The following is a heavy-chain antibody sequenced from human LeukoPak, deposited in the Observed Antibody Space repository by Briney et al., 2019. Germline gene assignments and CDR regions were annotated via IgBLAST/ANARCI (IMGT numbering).Heavy chain of an antibody. J-gene: IGHJ3*02. CDR2: IYYSGST. CDR1: GGSISSYY. CDR3: AREGAVGVITLDDAFDI. D-gene: IGHD3-16*02. V-gene: IGHV4-59*01. Sequence: SETLSLTCTVSGGSISSYYWSWIRQPPGKGLEWIGYIYYSGSTNYNPSLKSRVTISVDTSKNQFSLKLNSVTAADTAVYYCAREGAVGVITLDDAFDIWGQGTLVTVSS.